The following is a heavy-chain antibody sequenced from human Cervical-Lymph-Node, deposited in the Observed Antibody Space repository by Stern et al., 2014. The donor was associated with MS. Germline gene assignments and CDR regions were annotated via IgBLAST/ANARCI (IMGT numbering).Heavy chain of an antibody. J-gene: IGHJ4*02. CDR2: ISNSGSS. Sequence: QLQLQESGPRLVKPSQTLSLTCTVSGGSISSGGYYWSWIRQHPGKGLEWIGYISNSGSSYYNPSLKNRVLISGDTSKNQVSLNLSSVTAADSAVYYCAAGYCTSASCYTGRNFGYWGQGILVTVSS. V-gene: IGHV4-31*03. CDR1: GGSISSGGYY. D-gene: IGHD2-2*02. CDR3: AAGYCTSASCYTGRNFGY.